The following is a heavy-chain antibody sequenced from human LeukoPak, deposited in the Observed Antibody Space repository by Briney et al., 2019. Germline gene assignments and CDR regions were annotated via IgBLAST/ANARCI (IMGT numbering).Heavy chain of an antibody. J-gene: IGHJ6*03. CDR3: ARVGANRRQYYYYYYMDV. D-gene: IGHD3-3*01. CDR2: IYASGNT. CDR1: GGSISTYY. V-gene: IGHV4-4*07. Sequence: SETLSLTCTVSGGSISTYYWSLIRQPAGKGLEWIGRIYASGNTNYNPSLKSRVTISVDTSKNQFSLKLSSVTAADTAVYYCARVGANRRQYYYYYYMDVWGKGTTVTVSS.